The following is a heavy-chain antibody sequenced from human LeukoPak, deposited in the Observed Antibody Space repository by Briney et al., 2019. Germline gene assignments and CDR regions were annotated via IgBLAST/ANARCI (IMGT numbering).Heavy chain of an antibody. V-gene: IGHV1-2*04. J-gene: IGHJ3*02. Sequence: GASVKVSCKASGYTFTGYYMHWVRQAPGQGLEWMGWINPNSGGTNYAQKFQGWVTMTRDTSISTAYMELSRLRSDDTAVYYCAAGGLAAGHHSGAFDIWGQGTMVTVSS. CDR1: GYTFTGYY. CDR2: INPNSGGT. D-gene: IGHD6-13*01. CDR3: AAGGLAAGHHSGAFDI.